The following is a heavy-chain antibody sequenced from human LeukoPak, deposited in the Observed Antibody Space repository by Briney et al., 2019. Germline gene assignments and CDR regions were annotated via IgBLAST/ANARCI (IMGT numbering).Heavy chain of an antibody. D-gene: IGHD3-10*01. CDR1: GFTFNIHA. CDR3: AKDGWFGELLSIFDY. J-gene: IGHJ4*02. CDR2: IGNPDET. Sequence: PGGSLRLSRAASGFTFNIHAMSWVRQAPGKGLEWVSSIGNPDETFYADSVKGRFTISRDNSKNTLYLQMNSLRAEDTAVYYCAKDGWFGELLSIFDYWGQGTLVTVSS. V-gene: IGHV3-23*01.